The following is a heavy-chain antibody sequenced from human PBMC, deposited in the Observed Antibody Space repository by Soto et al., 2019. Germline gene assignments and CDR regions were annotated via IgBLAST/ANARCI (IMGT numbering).Heavy chain of an antibody. J-gene: IGHJ6*02. CDR2: INPNSGGT. CDR3: TRDYYCSSTSCYFNGMDV. Sequence: ASVKVSCKASGYPFTGYYMHWVRQAPGQGLEWMGWINPNSGGTNYAQKFQGRVTISRDDSKSIAYLQMNSLKTEDTAVYYCTRDYYCSSTSCYFNGMDVWGQGTTVTVSS. V-gene: IGHV1-2*02. D-gene: IGHD2-2*01. CDR1: GYPFTGYY.